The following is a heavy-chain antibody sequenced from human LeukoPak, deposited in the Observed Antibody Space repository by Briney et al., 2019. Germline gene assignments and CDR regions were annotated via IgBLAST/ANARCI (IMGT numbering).Heavy chain of an antibody. J-gene: IGHJ4*02. CDR2: IYYSGST. CDR1: GGSISSSSYY. CDR3: ARDPTELSCGYYPFDY. V-gene: IGHV4-39*07. D-gene: IGHD3-22*01. Sequence: AETLSLTCTVSGGSISSSSYYWGWLRQPPGKGLEWIGSIYYSGSTYYNPSLKSRVTISVDTSKNQFSLKLSSVTAADTAVYYCARDPTELSCGYYPFDYWGQGTLVTVSS.